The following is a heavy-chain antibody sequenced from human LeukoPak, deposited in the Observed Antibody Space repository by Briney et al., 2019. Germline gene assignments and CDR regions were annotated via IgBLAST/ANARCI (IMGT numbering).Heavy chain of an antibody. J-gene: IGHJ4*02. Sequence: SETLSLTCTVSGGSITSSSYYWSWIRQPAGKGLEWIGRIYTSGSTNYNPSLKSRVTMSVDTSKNQFSLKLRSVTAADTAVYYCARGAYGYNDYWGQGTLVTVSS. CDR1: GGSITSSSYY. V-gene: IGHV4-61*02. D-gene: IGHD5-18*01. CDR2: IYTSGST. CDR3: ARGAYGYNDY.